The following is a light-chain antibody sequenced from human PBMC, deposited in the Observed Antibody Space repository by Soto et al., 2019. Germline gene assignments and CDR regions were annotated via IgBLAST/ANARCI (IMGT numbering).Light chain of an antibody. Sequence: QSVLTLPPSVSGAPGQRVTISCTGSSSNIGAGYAVQWYQQLPGTTPKLLIYGNTNRPSGVPDRFSGSKSGTSASLAITGLQAEDEAFYYCHSYDSSLSVVFGGGTKLTVL. CDR3: HSYDSSLSVV. V-gene: IGLV1-40*01. CDR2: GNT. J-gene: IGLJ2*01. CDR1: SSNIGAGYA.